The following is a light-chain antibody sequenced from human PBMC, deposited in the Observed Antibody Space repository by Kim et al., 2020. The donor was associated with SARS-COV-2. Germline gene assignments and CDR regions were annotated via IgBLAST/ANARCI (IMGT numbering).Light chain of an antibody. CDR1: QDASFT. J-gene: IGKJ1*01. CDR3: QQYNNWPRT. V-gene: IGKV3-15*01. CDR2: GVD. Sequence: VSPGESATLSCRANQDASFTLAWYQQKPGQAPRLLIYGVDTRATGIPARFSGSGSRTEFTLTISSLQAEDFAVYYCQQYNNWPRTFGQGTKVDIK.